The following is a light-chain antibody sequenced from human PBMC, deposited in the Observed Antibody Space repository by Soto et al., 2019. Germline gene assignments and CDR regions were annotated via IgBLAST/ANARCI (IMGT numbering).Light chain of an antibody. Sequence: QSVLTQPASVSGSPGQSVTISCSGSDIGNYNLVSWYQHLPGRAPKLLIFEVTMRPSGISDRFSGSKSASTASLTISGLQAEDEGDYYCASYAGSRPYVFGSGTKVTVL. J-gene: IGLJ1*01. CDR2: EVT. V-gene: IGLV2-23*02. CDR3: ASYAGSRPYV. CDR1: SDIGNYNL.